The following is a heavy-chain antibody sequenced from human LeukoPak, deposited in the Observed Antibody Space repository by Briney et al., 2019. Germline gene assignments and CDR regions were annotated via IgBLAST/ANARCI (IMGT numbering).Heavy chain of an antibody. Sequence: SETLSLTCTVSGGSISSGSYYWSWIRQPAGKGLEWIGRIYTSGRTNYNPSLKSRVTISVDTSKNQFSLKLSSVTAADTAVYYCARTAPGYCSSTSCSNAFDIWGQGTMVTVSS. CDR1: GGSISSGSYY. D-gene: IGHD2-2*01. CDR2: IYTSGRT. CDR3: ARTAPGYCSSTSCSNAFDI. V-gene: IGHV4-61*02. J-gene: IGHJ3*02.